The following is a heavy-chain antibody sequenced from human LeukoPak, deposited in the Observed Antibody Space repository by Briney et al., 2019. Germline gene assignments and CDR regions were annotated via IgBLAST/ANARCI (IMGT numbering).Heavy chain of an antibody. CDR1: GFTFSGYW. CDR3: AKGAMVAANIFDY. V-gene: IGHV3-7*01. D-gene: IGHD2-15*01. CDR2: IKQDGSET. J-gene: IGHJ4*02. Sequence: GGSLRLSCAASGFTFSGYWMNWVRQAPGKGLEWVANIKQDGSETYYVDSVKCRFTISRDNAKNSLYLQMNSLRAEDTAVYYCAKGAMVAANIFDYWGQGTLVTVSS.